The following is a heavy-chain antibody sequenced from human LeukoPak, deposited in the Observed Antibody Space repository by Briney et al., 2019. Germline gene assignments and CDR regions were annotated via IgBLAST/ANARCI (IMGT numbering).Heavy chain of an antibody. J-gene: IGHJ6*02. CDR3: ARERSSSWYGYGMDV. CDR1: GGTFSSYA. Sequence: GASVKVSCKASGGTFSSYAISWVRQAPGQGLEWMGRIIPILGIANYAQKFQGRVTITADNYTSTAYMELSSLRSEDTAVYYCARERSSSWYGYGMDVWGQGTTVTVSS. CDR2: IIPILGIA. D-gene: IGHD6-13*01. V-gene: IGHV1-69*04.